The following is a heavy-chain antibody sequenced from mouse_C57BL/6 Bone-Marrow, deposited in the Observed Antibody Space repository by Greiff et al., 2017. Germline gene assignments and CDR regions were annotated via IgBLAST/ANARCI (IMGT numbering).Heavy chain of an antibody. V-gene: IGHV1-64*01. J-gene: IGHJ3*01. CDR1: GYTFTSYW. CDR3: YGSSSY. D-gene: IGHD1-1*01. CDR2: IHPNSGST. Sequence: QVQLQQPGAELVKPGASVKLSCKASGYTFTSYWMHWVKQRPGQGLELIGMIHPNSGSTNYNEKFKSKATLPVDKSSSTAYTQLSSLTSEDSAVYYCYGSSSYWGQGALGTVAA.